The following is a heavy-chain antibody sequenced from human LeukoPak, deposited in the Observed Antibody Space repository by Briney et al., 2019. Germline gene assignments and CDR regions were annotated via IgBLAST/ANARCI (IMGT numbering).Heavy chain of an antibody. CDR2: ISNSGTTK. D-gene: IGHD2-2*02. CDR3: ARGLYCGSTTCFTPFGVNY. J-gene: IGHJ4*02. CDR1: GFIFSDYY. Sequence: GGSLRLSCAASGFIFSDYYMTWIRQAPGKGLEWLSYISNSGTTKYYADSVKGRFTISRDNSKNSLYLQMDSLRVEDTAVYYCARGLYCGSTTCFTPFGVNYWGQGTLVTVSS. V-gene: IGHV3-11*04.